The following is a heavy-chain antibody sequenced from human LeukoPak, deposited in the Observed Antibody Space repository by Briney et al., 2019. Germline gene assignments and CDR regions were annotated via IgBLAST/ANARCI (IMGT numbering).Heavy chain of an antibody. CDR3: ARGYCPTPTCYSDNWFDP. D-gene: IGHD2-2*01. CDR1: GGTFSSYA. Sequence: SVKVSCKASGGTFSSYAISWVRQAPGQGLEWMGGIIPIFGTANYAQKFQGRVTMTRDTSTSTAYMELSSLRSEDTAVYYCARGYCPTPTCYSDNWFDPWGQGTLVTVSS. V-gene: IGHV1-69*05. J-gene: IGHJ5*02. CDR2: IIPIFGTA.